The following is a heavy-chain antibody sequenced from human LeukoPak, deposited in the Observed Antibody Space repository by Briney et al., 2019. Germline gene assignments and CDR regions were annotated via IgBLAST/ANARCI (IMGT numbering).Heavy chain of an antibody. Sequence: GGSLRLSCAASGFTFHNYAMTWVRQAPGKGLEWVSGISGSGGATYYADSVKGRFTISRDNSENTVYLQMNSLRVEDTAIYYCAKDRSRGGSCYNYWGRGTQVTVSS. CDR3: AKDRSRGGSCYNY. D-gene: IGHD2-15*01. CDR1: GFTFHNYA. J-gene: IGHJ4*02. V-gene: IGHV3-23*01. CDR2: ISGSGGAT.